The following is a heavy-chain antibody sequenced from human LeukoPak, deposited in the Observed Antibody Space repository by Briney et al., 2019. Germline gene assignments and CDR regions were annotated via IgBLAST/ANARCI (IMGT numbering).Heavy chain of an antibody. D-gene: IGHD1-7*01. Sequence: PGGTLRLSCAASGFTFSNYAMSWVRQSPGKGLEWVSAISASDYGTFYADSVRGRFTISRDNSKDTLYLHMNSLRVEDTAVYYCAKGRRAPLVGTITKSWIDYWGQGTLVTVSS. J-gene: IGHJ4*02. CDR2: ISASDYGT. V-gene: IGHV3-23*01. CDR1: GFTFSNYA. CDR3: AKGRRAPLVGTITKSWIDY.